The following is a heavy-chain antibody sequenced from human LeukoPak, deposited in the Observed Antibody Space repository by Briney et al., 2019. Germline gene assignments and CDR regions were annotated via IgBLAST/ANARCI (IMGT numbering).Heavy chain of an antibody. CDR3: AKDYYDSSGLSDY. CDR2: ISYDGSNK. J-gene: IGHJ4*02. CDR1: GFSFGTYG. D-gene: IGHD3-22*01. Sequence: PGGSLRLSCAASGFSFGTYGMHWVCQAPGKGLEWVAVISYDGSNKYYADSVKGRFTISRDNSKNTLSLQMNSLRVEDTAVYYCAKDYYDSSGLSDYWGQGTLVTVSS. V-gene: IGHV3-30*18.